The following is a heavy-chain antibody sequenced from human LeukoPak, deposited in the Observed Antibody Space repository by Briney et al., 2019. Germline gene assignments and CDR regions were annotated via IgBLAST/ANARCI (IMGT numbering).Heavy chain of an antibody. J-gene: IGHJ4*02. Sequence: ASVKVSCKASGYTFTGYYMHWVRQAPGQGLEWMGWINPNSGGTNYAQKFQGRVTMTRDTSISTAYMELSRLRSDDTAVYYCARGSSLRQKFAIDHWSQGTLVTVSS. V-gene: IGHV1-2*02. CDR2: INPNSGGT. CDR3: ARGSSLRQKFAIDH. CDR1: GYTFTGYY. D-gene: IGHD2-15*01.